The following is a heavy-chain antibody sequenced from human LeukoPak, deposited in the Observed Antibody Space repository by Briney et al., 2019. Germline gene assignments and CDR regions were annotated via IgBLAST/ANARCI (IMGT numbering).Heavy chain of an antibody. Sequence: SETLSLTCTVSGDSISSTTYYWGWIRQPPGKGLEWIGSIYYSGSTYYNPSLKSRVTLSADTSKNQFSLKLSSVTAADTAVYYCARRSTYDSSGYYSRWGQGTLVTVSS. V-gene: IGHV4-39*01. J-gene: IGHJ4*02. CDR2: IYYSGST. CDR1: GDSISSTTYY. CDR3: ARRSTYDSSGYYSR. D-gene: IGHD3-22*01.